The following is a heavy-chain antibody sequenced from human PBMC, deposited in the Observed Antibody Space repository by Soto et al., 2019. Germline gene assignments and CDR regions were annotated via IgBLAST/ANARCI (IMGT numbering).Heavy chain of an antibody. J-gene: IGHJ4*02. CDR3: VTYRGALYFEY. Sequence: QVHLRESGPGLVKPSETLSLTCTVSGGSMSSHYWSWIRQSPDKGLEWIGFVYDDGIAYNPSFESRLTMSLDTPKKQFSLELTFMTAADTAVYYCVTYRGALYFEYWGQGTLVTVSS. CDR1: GGSMSSHY. D-gene: IGHD1-1*01. CDR2: VYDDGIA. V-gene: IGHV4-59*11.